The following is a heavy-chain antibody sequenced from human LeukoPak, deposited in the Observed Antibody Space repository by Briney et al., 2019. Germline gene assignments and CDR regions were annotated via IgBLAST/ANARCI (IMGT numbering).Heavy chain of an antibody. Sequence: PGGSLRLSCAASGFTFSDYYVSWIRQAPGKGLEWVSYISSSGSTIYYADSVKGRFTISRDNAKNSLYLQMNSLRAEDTAVYYCARDIRYYYGSGSYDDYWGQGTLVTVSS. V-gene: IGHV3-11*01. CDR2: ISSSGSTI. D-gene: IGHD3-10*01. CDR3: ARDIRYYYGSGSYDDY. CDR1: GFTFSDYY. J-gene: IGHJ4*02.